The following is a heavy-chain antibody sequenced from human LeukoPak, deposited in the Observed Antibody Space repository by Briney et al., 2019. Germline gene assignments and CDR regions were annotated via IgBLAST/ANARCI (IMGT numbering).Heavy chain of an antibody. CDR1: GYSITSGYY. J-gene: IGHJ4*02. Sequence: PSETLSLTCTVSGYSITSGYYWGWIRQPPGKGLEWIGYIYYSGSTYYNPSLRSRVTISVDTSKNQFSLKLSSVTAADTAVYYCARAIRGVTGHFDYWGQGTLVTVSS. CDR3: ARAIRGVTGHFDY. V-gene: IGHV4-38-2*02. D-gene: IGHD3-10*01. CDR2: IYYSGST.